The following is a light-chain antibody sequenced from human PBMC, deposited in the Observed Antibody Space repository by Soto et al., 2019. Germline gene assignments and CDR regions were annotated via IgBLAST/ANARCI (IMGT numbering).Light chain of an antibody. CDR3: QQYDNSPMFT. CDR1: QDISDF. CDR2: AAS. V-gene: IGKV1-33*01. Sequence: DIQMTQSPSSLSASVGDSVTITCQASQDISDFLNWYQHKPGKAPRLLIYAASNLETGVPSRFSGSGSGTDFTFTINSLQPEDIATYYCQQYDNSPMFTFGRGTKVEI. J-gene: IGKJ2*01.